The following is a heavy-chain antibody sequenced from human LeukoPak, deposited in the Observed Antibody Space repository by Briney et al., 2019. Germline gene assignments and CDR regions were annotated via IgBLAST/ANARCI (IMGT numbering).Heavy chain of an antibody. CDR1: GYSFTSYW. J-gene: IGHJ6*02. D-gene: IGHD2-15*01. V-gene: IGHV5-51*01. CDR2: IYPGDSDT. Sequence: GESLKISCKGSGYSFTSYWIGWVRQTPGKGLEWMGIIYPGDSDTRYSPSFQGQVTISADKSISTAYLQWSSLKASDTAVYYCARPEGYCSGGSCYSGGMDVWGQGTTVTVSS. CDR3: ARPEGYCSGGSCYSGGMDV.